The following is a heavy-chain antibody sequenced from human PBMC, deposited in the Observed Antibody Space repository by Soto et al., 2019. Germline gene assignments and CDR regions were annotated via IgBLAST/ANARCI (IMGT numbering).Heavy chain of an antibody. CDR2: INHSGST. Sequence: SETLSLTCAVYGGSFSGYYWSWIRQPPGKGLEWIGEINHSGSTNYNPSLKSRVTISVDTSKNQFSLKLSAVTAADTAVYYCARGKLSYDTAMVTNWFDPWGQGTLVTVSS. CDR1: GGSFSGYY. CDR3: ARGKLSYDTAMVTNWFDP. J-gene: IGHJ5*02. V-gene: IGHV4-34*01. D-gene: IGHD5-18*01.